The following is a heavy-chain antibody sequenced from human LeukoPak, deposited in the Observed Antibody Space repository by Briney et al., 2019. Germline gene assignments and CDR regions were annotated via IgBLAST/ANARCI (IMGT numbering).Heavy chain of an antibody. CDR3: ARALLWLGELHFDY. D-gene: IGHD3-10*01. Sequence: PSETLSLTCAVYGGSFSGYYWSWIRQPPGKGLEWIGEINHSGSTNYNPSLKSRVTISVDTSKNQFSLKLSSVTAADTAVYYCARALLWLGELHFDYWGQGTLVTVSS. J-gene: IGHJ4*02. CDR1: GGSFSGYY. CDR2: INHSGST. V-gene: IGHV4-34*01.